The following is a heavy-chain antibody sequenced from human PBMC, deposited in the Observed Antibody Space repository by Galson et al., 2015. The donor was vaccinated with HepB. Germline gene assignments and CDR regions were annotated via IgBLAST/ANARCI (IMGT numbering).Heavy chain of an antibody. CDR2: IIPVVDIV. V-gene: IGHV1-69*02. Sequence: SVKVSCKAPGGTFSRYTIAWVRQAPGQGLEWMGRIIPVVDIVNYAQKFQGRVMITADKSTTTAYMELSSLRSEDTAVYYCARGSVPRDFWSGYRYWYFDLWGRGTLVTVSS. J-gene: IGHJ2*01. CDR3: ARGSVPRDFWSGYRYWYFDL. CDR1: GGTFSRYT. D-gene: IGHD3-3*01.